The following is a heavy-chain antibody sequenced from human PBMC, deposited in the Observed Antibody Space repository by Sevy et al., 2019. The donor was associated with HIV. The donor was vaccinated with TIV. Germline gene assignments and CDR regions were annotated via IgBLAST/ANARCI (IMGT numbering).Heavy chain of an antibody. J-gene: IGHJ4*02. CDR3: ARILTPQYYYDSSGYYPYYFDY. CDR2: IYPGDSDT. D-gene: IGHD3-22*01. V-gene: IGHV5-51*01. Sequence: GESLKISCKGSGYSFTSYWIGWVRQMPGKGLEWMGIIYPGDSDTRYSPSFQGQVTISGDKSISTAYLQWSSLKASDTAMYYCARILTPQYYYDSSGYYPYYFDYWGQGTLVTVSS. CDR1: GYSFTSYW.